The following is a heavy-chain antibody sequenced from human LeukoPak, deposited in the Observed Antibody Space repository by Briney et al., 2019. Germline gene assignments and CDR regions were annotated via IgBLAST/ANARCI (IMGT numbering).Heavy chain of an antibody. CDR3: AIAPLSAVVLY. CDR1: GFTFSSYA. V-gene: IGHV3-23*01. Sequence: GGSLRLSCAASGFTFSSYAMSWVRQAPGRGLEWVSAISGSGGSTYYADSVKGRFTISRDNSKNTLYLQMNSLRAEDTAVYYCAIAPLSAVVLYWGQGTLVTVSS. CDR2: ISGSGGST. J-gene: IGHJ4*02. D-gene: IGHD2-21*01.